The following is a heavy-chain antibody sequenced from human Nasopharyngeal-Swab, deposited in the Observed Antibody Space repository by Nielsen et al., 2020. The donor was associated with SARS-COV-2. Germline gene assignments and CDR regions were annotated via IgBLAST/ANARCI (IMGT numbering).Heavy chain of an antibody. CDR3: AKESGSYLYYYYGMDV. CDR2: ISASGSST. J-gene: IGHJ6*02. CDR1: GSTFRRCS. V-gene: IGHV3-23*01. D-gene: IGHD1-26*01. Sequence: GESLKISCAATGSTFRRCSMSWVRQAPGKGLEWVSAISASGSSTYYADSAKGRFTISRDNYQNTLYLQMSSLRVEDTAVYYCAKESGSYLYYYYGMDVWGQGTTVTVSS.